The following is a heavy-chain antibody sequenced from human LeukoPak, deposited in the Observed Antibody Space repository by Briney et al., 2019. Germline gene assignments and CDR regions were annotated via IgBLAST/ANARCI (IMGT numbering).Heavy chain of an antibody. CDR3: ARELAYCSSTSCSLFAY. D-gene: IGHD2-2*01. CDR2: VIPVSGGT. J-gene: IGHJ4*02. V-gene: IGHV1-2*02. Sequence: GASVKVSCKAAGDTFTSYYIHWVRQAPGQGLEWMGSVIPVSGGTNYAQKFQGRVTMTRDTSISTAYMELSRLTSDDTAVYFCARELAYCSSTSCSLFAYWGQGTLVTVSS. CDR1: GDTFTSYY.